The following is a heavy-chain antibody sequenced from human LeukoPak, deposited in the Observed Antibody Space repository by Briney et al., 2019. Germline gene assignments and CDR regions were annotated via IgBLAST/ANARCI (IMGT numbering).Heavy chain of an antibody. D-gene: IGHD1-14*01. J-gene: IGHJ4*02. CDR1: GGSISSYY. CDR3: ARSEPSRTFDY. CDR2: IYYSGST. Sequence: SETLSLSCTVSGGSISSYYWRWIRQPPGKGLEWIGYIYYSGSTNYNPSLKSRVTISVDTSKNQFSLKLSSVTAADTAVYYCARSEPSRTFDYWGQGTLATVSS. V-gene: IGHV4-59*01.